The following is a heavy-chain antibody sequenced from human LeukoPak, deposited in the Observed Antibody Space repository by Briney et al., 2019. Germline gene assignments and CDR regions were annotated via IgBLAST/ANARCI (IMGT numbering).Heavy chain of an antibody. CDR3: ARDLGSGYLQYYFDY. CDR1: GYTFTGYY. J-gene: IGHJ4*02. V-gene: IGHV1-2*04. Sequence: ASVKVSCKASGYTFTGYYMHWVRQAPGQGLEWMGWINPNSGGTNYAQKFQGWVTMTRDTSISTAYMELSRLRSDDTAVYYCARDLGSGYLQYYFDYWGQGTLVTVSS. D-gene: IGHD3-3*01. CDR2: INPNSGGT.